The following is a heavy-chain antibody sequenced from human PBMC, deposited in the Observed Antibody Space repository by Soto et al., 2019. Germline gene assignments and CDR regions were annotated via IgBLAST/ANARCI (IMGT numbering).Heavy chain of an antibody. CDR2: IYHSGST. J-gene: IGHJ5*02. V-gene: IGHV4-39*01. D-gene: IGHD6-6*01. CDR1: GGSVSNRSSY. CDR3: ARSNIAGRLGRFDT. Sequence: SETLSLTCTVSGGSVSNRSSYWGWIRQPPGKGLEWIGSIYHSGSTYYKPSLKSRVTLSVHTSNNQFALRLSSVTAADTAVYYCARSNIAGRLGRFDTWGQGTLVTVSS.